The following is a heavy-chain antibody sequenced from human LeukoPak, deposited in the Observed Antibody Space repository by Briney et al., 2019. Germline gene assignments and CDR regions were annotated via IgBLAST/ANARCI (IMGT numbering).Heavy chain of an antibody. CDR3: ARDRSYGSGSYMPDY. D-gene: IGHD3-10*01. J-gene: IGHJ4*02. Sequence: PSETLSLTCAVYGGFFSGYYWSWIRQPPGKGPEWIGEINHSGSTNYNPSLKSRVTISVDTSKNQFSLKLSSVTAADTAVYYCARDRSYGSGSYMPDYWGQGTLVTVS. CDR1: GGFFSGYY. CDR2: INHSGST. V-gene: IGHV4-34*01.